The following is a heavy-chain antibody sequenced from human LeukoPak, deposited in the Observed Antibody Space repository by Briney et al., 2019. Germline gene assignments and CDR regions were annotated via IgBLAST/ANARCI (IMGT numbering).Heavy chain of an antibody. CDR3: ARDFRGYRPTLDY. CDR2: INPNSGGT. V-gene: IGHV1-2*02. J-gene: IGHJ4*02. Sequence: GASVKVSCKASGYTFTGYYMHWVRQAPGQGLEWMGWINPNSGGTNYAQKFQGRVTMTRDTSISTAYMELSRLRSDDTAVYYCARDFRGYRPTLDYWGQGTLVTVSS. D-gene: IGHD3-16*01. CDR1: GYTFTGYY.